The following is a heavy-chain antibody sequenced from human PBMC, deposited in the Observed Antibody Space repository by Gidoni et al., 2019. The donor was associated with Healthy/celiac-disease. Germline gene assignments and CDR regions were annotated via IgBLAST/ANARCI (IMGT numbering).Heavy chain of an antibody. CDR2: IYYSGST. J-gene: IGHJ4*02. CDR1: GGSISSSSYY. Sequence: QLQLQESGPGLVKPSETLSLTCTVSGGSISSSSYYWGWIRQPPGKGLEWIGSIYYSGSTYYNPSLKSRVTISVDTSKNQFSLKLSSVTAADTAVYYCARQRYYYDSSGYLYYFDYWGQGTLVTVSS. V-gene: IGHV4-39*01. CDR3: ARQRYYYDSSGYLYYFDY. D-gene: IGHD3-22*01.